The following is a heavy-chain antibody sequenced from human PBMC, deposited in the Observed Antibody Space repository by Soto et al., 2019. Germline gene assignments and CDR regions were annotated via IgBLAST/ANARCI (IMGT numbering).Heavy chain of an antibody. D-gene: IGHD3-22*01. Sequence: QVQLVQSGAEVKKPGASVKVSCKASGYTFTSYAMHWVRQAPGQRLEWMGWINAGNGNTKYSQKFQGRVTITGDTSASTAYMELSSLRSEDTAVYYCARSWYYDSSGRNWFDPWGQGTLVTVSS. V-gene: IGHV1-3*01. J-gene: IGHJ5*02. CDR1: GYTFTSYA. CDR2: INAGNGNT. CDR3: ARSWYYDSSGRNWFDP.